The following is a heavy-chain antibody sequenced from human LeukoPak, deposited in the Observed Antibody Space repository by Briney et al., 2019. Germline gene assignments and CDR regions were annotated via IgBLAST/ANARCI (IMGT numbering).Heavy chain of an antibody. Sequence: ASVKVSCKAPGYTFTGYYMHWVRQAPGQGLEWMGWINPNSGGTNYAQKFQGRVTMTRDTSISTAYMELSRLRSDDTAVYYCARGYYDSSGYYGGVYWGQGTLVTVSS. CDR1: GYTFTGYY. CDR3: ARGYYDSSGYYGGVY. D-gene: IGHD3-22*01. V-gene: IGHV1-2*02. J-gene: IGHJ4*02. CDR2: INPNSGGT.